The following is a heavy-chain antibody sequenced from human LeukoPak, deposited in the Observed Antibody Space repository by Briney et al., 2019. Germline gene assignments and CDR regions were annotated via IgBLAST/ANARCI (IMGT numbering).Heavy chain of an antibody. D-gene: IGHD3-10*01. CDR3: ARGIRTMVRGAYYYYMDV. CDR2: IYHSGST. Sequence: SETLSLTCAVSGGSISSSNWWSWVRQPPGKGLEWIGEIYHSGSTNYNPSLKSRVTISVDKSKNQFSLKLSSVTAADTAVYYCARGIRTMVRGAYYYYMDVWGKGTTVTVSS. V-gene: IGHV4-4*02. J-gene: IGHJ6*03. CDR1: GGSISSSNW.